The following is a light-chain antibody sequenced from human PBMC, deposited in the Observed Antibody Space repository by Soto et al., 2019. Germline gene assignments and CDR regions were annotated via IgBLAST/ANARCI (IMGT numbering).Light chain of an antibody. J-gene: IGKJ2*01. Sequence: DIQMTQSPSSLSASVGDRVTITCRASQSIRSYLNWYHQKPGKTPQLLIYGASNLQSGAPSRFTGSRSGTHFTLTISSLQPEDFATYYCQQSYTTPYTFGQGTKLEIK. CDR3: QQSYTTPYT. CDR1: QSIRSY. V-gene: IGKV1-39*01. CDR2: GAS.